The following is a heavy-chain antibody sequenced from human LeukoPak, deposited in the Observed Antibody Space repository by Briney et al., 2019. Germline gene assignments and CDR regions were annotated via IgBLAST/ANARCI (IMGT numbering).Heavy chain of an antibody. CDR1: GFTFSSYW. J-gene: IGHJ5*02. CDR3: ATPGITGYSSSWANWFDP. Sequence: GGSLRLSCAASGFTFSSYWMSWVRQAPGKGLEWVANIKQDGSERYYVDSVKGRFTISRDNAKNSLYLQMNSLRAEDTAVYYCATPGITGYSSSWANWFDPWGQGTLVTVSS. V-gene: IGHV3-7*01. D-gene: IGHD6-13*01. CDR2: IKQDGSER.